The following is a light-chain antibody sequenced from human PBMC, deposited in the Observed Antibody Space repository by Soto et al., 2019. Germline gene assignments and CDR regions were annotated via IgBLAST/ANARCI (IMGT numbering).Light chain of an antibody. Sequence: IHMTQSPSTLSASVGDTVTITCRASQSISSWLAWYQQKPGKAPKLLIYAASSLQSGVPSRFSGSGSGTDFTLTISSLQPEDFATYYCLQDYNYPFTFGQGARLEIK. J-gene: IGKJ5*01. CDR1: QSISSW. CDR3: LQDYNYPFT. CDR2: AAS. V-gene: IGKV1-6*02.